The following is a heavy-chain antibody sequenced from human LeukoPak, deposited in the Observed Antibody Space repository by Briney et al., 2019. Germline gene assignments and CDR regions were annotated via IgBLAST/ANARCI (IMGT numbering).Heavy chain of an antibody. Sequence: SETLSLTCAVYGGSFSGYYWSWIRQPPGKGLEWIGEINPSGSTNYNPSLKSRVTISVDTSKNQFSLKLSSVTAADTAVYYCARGGWYYDFGSGYYPRERGALRTGAFDIWGQGTMVTVSS. V-gene: IGHV4-34*01. D-gene: IGHD3-3*01. J-gene: IGHJ3*02. CDR1: GGSFSGYY. CDR2: INPSGST. CDR3: ARGGWYYDFGSGYYPRERGALRTGAFDI.